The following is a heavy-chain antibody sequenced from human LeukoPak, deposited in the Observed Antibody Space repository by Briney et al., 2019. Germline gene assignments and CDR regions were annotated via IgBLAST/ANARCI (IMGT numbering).Heavy chain of an antibody. Sequence: ASVKVSCKASEYSFTSYEINWVRQVAGHGLEWMGWMNPNSGDTGYAERFQGRVTMTRNTSISTAYMELSSLRSEDTAVYHCARMLYSSGYLSPDAFDIWGQGTMVTVSS. CDR1: EYSFTSYE. V-gene: IGHV1-8*01. CDR2: MNPNSGDT. J-gene: IGHJ3*02. CDR3: ARMLYSSGYLSPDAFDI. D-gene: IGHD3-22*01.